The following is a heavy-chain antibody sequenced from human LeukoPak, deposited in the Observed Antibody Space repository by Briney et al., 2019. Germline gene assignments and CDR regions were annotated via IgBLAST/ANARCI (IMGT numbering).Heavy chain of an antibody. CDR3: ARDVVVEVGMLPTDSWFDP. J-gene: IGHJ5*02. Sequence: ASVKGSCKATGYSFTTYYIHWMRQAPGRGLEWMGIINPSDGSTSSAQKFQGRVTMTSDTSTSTVYMELSSLTYDDTAVYYCARDVVVEVGMLPTDSWFDPWGRGTLVAVSS. CDR2: INPSDGST. D-gene: IGHD2-15*01. V-gene: IGHV1-46*01. CDR1: GYSFTTYY.